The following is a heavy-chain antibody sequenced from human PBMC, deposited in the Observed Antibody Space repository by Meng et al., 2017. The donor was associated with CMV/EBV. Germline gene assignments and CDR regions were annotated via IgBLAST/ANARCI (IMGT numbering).Heavy chain of an antibody. CDR2: IYPGDSDT. CDR1: GYSFTSYW. V-gene: IGHV5-51*01. J-gene: IGHJ6*02. Sequence: GGSLRLSCKGSGYSFTSYWIGWMRQMPGKGLEWMGIIYPGDSDTRHSPSFQGQVTISADKSISTAYLQWSSLKASDTAMYYCARSFRFGHSSPTGYYYYGMDVWGQGTTVTVSS. D-gene: IGHD6-13*01. CDR3: ARSFRFGHSSPTGYYYYGMDV.